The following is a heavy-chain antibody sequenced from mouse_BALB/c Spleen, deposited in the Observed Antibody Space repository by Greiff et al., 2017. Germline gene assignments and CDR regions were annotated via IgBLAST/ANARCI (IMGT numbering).Heavy chain of an antibody. CDR1: GDSITSGY. D-gene: IGHD1-1*01. CDR3: ARYYYGSSYVNYFDY. Sequence: DVQLQESGPSLVKPSQTLSLTCSVTGDSITSGYWNWIRKFPGNKLEYMGYISYSGSTYYNPSLKSRISITRDTSKNQYYLQLNSVTTEDTATYYCARYYYGSSYVNYFDYWGQGTTLTVSS. V-gene: IGHV3-8*02. CDR2: ISYSGST. J-gene: IGHJ2*01.